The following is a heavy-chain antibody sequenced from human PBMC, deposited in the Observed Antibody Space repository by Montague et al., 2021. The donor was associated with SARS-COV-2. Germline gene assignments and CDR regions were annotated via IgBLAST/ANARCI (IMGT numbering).Heavy chain of an antibody. CDR3: ARAYCGGDCNYLYIWFDS. Sequence: SETLSLTYSVSGYSISSGYFWGWIRQPPGKGLEWIGAIYHGGFTXXNPXXXSRLTMSLDTSKNQFSLRLSPVTAADTAIYYCARAYCGGDCNYLYIWFDSWGQGALVTVSS. D-gene: IGHD2-21*01. CDR1: GYSISSGYF. CDR2: IYHGGFT. V-gene: IGHV4-38-2*02. J-gene: IGHJ5*01.